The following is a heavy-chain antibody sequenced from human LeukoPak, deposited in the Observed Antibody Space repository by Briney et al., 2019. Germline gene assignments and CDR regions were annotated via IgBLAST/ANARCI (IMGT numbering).Heavy chain of an antibody. J-gene: IGHJ4*02. V-gene: IGHV1-69*05. Sequence: SVKVSCKASGGTFSSYAISWVRQAPGQGLEWMGGIIPIFGTANYAQKFQGGVTITTDESTSTAYMELSSLRSEDTAVYYCARVSGVLLDSSGAYFDYWGQGTLVTVSS. CDR1: GGTFSSYA. CDR3: ARVSGVLLDSSGAYFDY. D-gene: IGHD3-22*01. CDR2: IIPIFGTA.